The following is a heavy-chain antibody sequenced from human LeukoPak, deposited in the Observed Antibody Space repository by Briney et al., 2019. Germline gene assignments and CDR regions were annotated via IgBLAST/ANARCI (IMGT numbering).Heavy chain of an antibody. Sequence: PSETLSLTCTVSGGSMSPYHWGWIRQPPGKGLEWTGYIYYSGSTNYNPSLNSRVTISVDTSKNQFSLRLSSVTAADTAVYYCARVGSHRAQAIDYWGQGTLVTVSS. CDR2: IYYSGST. V-gene: IGHV4-59*12. CDR3: ARVGSHRAQAIDY. CDR1: GGSMSPYH. J-gene: IGHJ4*02. D-gene: IGHD6-13*01.